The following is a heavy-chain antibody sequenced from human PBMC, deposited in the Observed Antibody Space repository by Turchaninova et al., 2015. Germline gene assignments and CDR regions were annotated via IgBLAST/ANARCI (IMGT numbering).Heavy chain of an antibody. CDR3: ARGPDSSGYYYFY. V-gene: IGHV1-69*12. J-gene: IGHJ4*02. Sequence: QVQLVQSGAAVKKPGSSVKVSCKASGGTLSTAAISWVRQAPGLGLEWMEWIIPIFGTPNHAQKCQGRVTITADESTSTAYMELSSLRIEDTAVYYCARGPDSSGYYYFYWGQGTLVTVSS. CDR2: IIPIFGTP. D-gene: IGHD3-22*01. CDR1: GGTLSTAA.